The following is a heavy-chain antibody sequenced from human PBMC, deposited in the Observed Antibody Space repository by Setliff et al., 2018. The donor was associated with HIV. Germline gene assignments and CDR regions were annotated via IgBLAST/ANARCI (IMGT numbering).Heavy chain of an antibody. CDR3: ARGRPFGKFVDYFDS. D-gene: IGHD2-21*01. CDR1: GGPISSGGYY. Sequence: SETLSLTCTVSGGPISSGGYYWNWIRQHPGKGLEWIGYIFYNENTQYDPSLKSRVSMSVDTSKNQFSPNLRTVTAADTAIYFCARGRPFGKFVDYFDSWGQGKLVTVSS. V-gene: IGHV4-31*03. J-gene: IGHJ4*02. CDR2: IFYNENT.